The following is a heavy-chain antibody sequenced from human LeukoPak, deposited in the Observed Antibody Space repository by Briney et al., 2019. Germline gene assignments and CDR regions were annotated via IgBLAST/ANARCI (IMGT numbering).Heavy chain of an antibody. CDR1: GGSISSSSYY. CDR3: ATLTTPGWFNP. CDR2: IYYSGST. Sequence: AETLSLTCTVSGGSISSSSYYWGWIRQPPGKGLEWIGNIYYSGSTYYNLSLKSRVTISVDTSKNQFSLKLSSVTAADTAVYYCATLTTPGWFNPWGQGTLVTVS. J-gene: IGHJ5*02. V-gene: IGHV4-39*07. D-gene: IGHD1-1*01.